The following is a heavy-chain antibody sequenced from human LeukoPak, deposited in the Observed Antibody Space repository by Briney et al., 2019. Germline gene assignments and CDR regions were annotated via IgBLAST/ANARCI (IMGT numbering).Heavy chain of an antibody. D-gene: IGHD4-17*01. CDR2: ISSSSSTI. Sequence: GGSLRLSCAASGFTFSSYSMNWVRQAPGKGLEWVSYISSSSSTIYYADSVKGRFTISRDNAKNSLYLQMNSLRAEDTAVYYCASGGDYVPIDYWGQGTLVTVSS. CDR1: GFTFSSYS. J-gene: IGHJ4*02. CDR3: ASGGDYVPIDY. V-gene: IGHV3-48*01.